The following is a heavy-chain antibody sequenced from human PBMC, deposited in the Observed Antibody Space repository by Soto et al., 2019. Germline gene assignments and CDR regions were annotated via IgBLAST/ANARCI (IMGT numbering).Heavy chain of an antibody. V-gene: IGHV3-43*01. CDR1: GFTFDDYT. CDR3: AKDLASGYSYGYGRDYYYGMDV. CDR2: ISWDGGST. D-gene: IGHD5-18*01. J-gene: IGHJ6*02. Sequence: PGGSLRLSCAASGFTFDDYTMHWVRQAPGKGLEWVSLISWDGGSTYYADSVKGRFTISRDNSKNSLYLQMNSLRTEDTALYYCAKDLASGYSYGYGRDYYYGMDVWGQGTTVTVSS.